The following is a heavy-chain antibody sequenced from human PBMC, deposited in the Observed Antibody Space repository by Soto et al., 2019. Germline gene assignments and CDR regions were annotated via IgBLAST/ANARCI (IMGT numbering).Heavy chain of an antibody. CDR1: GGSIDSGDY. D-gene: IGHD3-10*01. V-gene: IGHV4-38-2*02. Sequence: PSETLSLTCTVSGGSIDSGDYYWSWIRQPPGGGLEWIGSILHSGSTYKNPTLKSRVTMSVDTSKNQFSLRLRFVTAADTAMYFCARDAQLMFRGGTLDSWGPGTLVTVSS. J-gene: IGHJ4*02. CDR3: ARDAQLMFRGGTLDS. CDR2: ILHSGST.